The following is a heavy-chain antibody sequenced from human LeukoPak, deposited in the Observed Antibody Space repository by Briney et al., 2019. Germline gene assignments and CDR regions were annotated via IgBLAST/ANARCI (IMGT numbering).Heavy chain of an antibody. V-gene: IGHV3-30-3*01. D-gene: IGHD5-18*01. CDR2: VSYDGTAK. J-gene: IGHJ4*02. CDR3: ARMVQLWLSYFDY. Sequence: GGSLRLSCAASGFSFSSYAMHWVRQAPGKGLEWVAVVSYDGTAKYYADSVRGRFTISRDNSKNTLYLQMNSLRAEDTAVYYCARMVQLWLSYFDYWGQGTLVTVSS. CDR1: GFSFSSYA.